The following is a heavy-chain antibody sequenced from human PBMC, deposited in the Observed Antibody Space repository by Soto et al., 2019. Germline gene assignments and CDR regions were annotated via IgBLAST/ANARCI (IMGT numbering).Heavy chain of an antibody. Sequence: SETLSLTCTVSGGSISSGGYYWSWIRQHPGKGLEWIGYIYYSGSTYYNPSLKSRVTISVDTSKNQFSLKLSSVTAADTAVYYCARAPVLGYCTNGVCYSNWFDPWGQGTLVTVSS. J-gene: IGHJ5*02. CDR1: GGSISSGGYY. V-gene: IGHV4-31*03. CDR2: IYYSGST. CDR3: ARAPVLGYCTNGVCYSNWFDP. D-gene: IGHD2-8*01.